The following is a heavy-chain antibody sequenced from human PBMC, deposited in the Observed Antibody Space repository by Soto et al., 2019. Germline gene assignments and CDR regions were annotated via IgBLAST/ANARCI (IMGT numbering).Heavy chain of an antibody. CDR2: IYHSGST. J-gene: IGHJ6*02. Sequence: PSETLSLTCAVSGGSISSGGYSWSWIRQPPGKGLEWIGYIYHSGSTYYNPSLKSRVTISVDRSKNQFSLKLSSVTAADTAVYYCASSGNYYGMDVWGQGTTVTVSS. V-gene: IGHV4-30-2*01. CDR1: GGSISSGGYS. CDR3: ASSGNYYGMDV. D-gene: IGHD6-25*01.